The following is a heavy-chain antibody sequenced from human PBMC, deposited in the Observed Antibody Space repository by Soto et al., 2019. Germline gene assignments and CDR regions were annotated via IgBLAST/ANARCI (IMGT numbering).Heavy chain of an antibody. J-gene: IGHJ4*02. Sequence: QITLNESGPTQVKPRQTLTLTCTFSGFSLTTSGVGVGWIRQSPGKGPEWRALIYWDDDKRYSPSLKSRLTLTKDTSKNQVVLTMADLDPADTATYYCAHRVLRTVFGLVTTTAIYFDFWGQGTPVAVSS. CDR1: GFSLTTSGVG. CDR3: AHRVLRTVFGLVTTTAIYFDF. D-gene: IGHD3-3*01. CDR2: IYWDDDK. V-gene: IGHV2-5*02.